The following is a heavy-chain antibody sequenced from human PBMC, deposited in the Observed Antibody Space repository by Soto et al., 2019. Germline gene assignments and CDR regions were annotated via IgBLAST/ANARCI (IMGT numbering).Heavy chain of an antibody. J-gene: IGHJ6*02. V-gene: IGHV3-23*01. CDR3: AKGVYYYYGMDV. CDR2: ISGSGGRT. CDR1: GFTFSSYA. Sequence: EVQLLESGGGLVQPGGSLRLSCAASGFTFSSYAMSWVRQAPGKGLEWVSAISGSGGRTYYADSVKGRFTISRDNSKNTLYLQMNSLRAEDTAVYYCAKGVYYYYGMDVWGQGTTVTVSS.